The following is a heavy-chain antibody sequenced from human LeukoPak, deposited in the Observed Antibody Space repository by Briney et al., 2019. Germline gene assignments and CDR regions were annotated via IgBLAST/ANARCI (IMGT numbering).Heavy chain of an antibody. CDR2: INHSGST. CDR3: ARGFEGGSGSYKKGDYYYYYMDV. D-gene: IGHD3-10*01. Sequence: PSETLSLTCAVYGGSFSGYYWSWIRQPPGKGLEWIGEINHSGSTNYNPSLKSRVTISVDTSKNQFSLKLSSVTAADTAVYYCARGFEGGSGSYKKGDYYYYYMDVWGKGTTVTISS. CDR1: GGSFSGYY. V-gene: IGHV4-34*01. J-gene: IGHJ6*03.